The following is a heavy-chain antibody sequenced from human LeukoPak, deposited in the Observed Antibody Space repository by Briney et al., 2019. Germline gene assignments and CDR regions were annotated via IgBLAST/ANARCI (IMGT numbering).Heavy chain of an antibody. J-gene: IGHJ4*02. D-gene: IGHD3-3*01. CDR3: AKERNRDDFWSGYPYYFDY. CDR1: GFTFSSYA. Sequence: GGSLRLSCAASGFTFSSYAMSWVRQAPGKGLEWVSAISGSGGSTYYADSVKGRFTISRDNSKNTLYLQMNSLRAGDTAVYYCAKERNRDDFWSGYPYYFDYWGQGTLVTVSS. CDR2: ISGSGGST. V-gene: IGHV3-23*01.